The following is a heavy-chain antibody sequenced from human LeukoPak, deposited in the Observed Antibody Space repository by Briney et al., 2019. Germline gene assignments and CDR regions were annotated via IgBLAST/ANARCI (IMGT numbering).Heavy chain of an antibody. CDR1: GGSISDYY. CDR2: IYYSGST. J-gene: IGHJ4*02. V-gene: IGHV4-59*01. Sequence: SETLSLTCTVSGGSISDYYWSWVRQPPGKGLEWTGCIYYSGSTDYNPSLKSQVTMSVDTSKNQFSLKLRSVTAADTALYYCARVASTGPFDYWGQGTLVTVSS. CDR3: ARVASTGPFDY. D-gene: IGHD2-8*02.